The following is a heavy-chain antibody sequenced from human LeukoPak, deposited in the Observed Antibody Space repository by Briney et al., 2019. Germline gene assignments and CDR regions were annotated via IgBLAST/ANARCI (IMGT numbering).Heavy chain of an antibody. CDR3: TREYCSSTSCYNY. Sequence: GGSLRLSCAASGFTFSGSAMHWVRQASGKGLEWVGRIRSKANSYATAYAASVKGRFTISRDDSKNTASLQMNSLKTEDTAVYYCTREYCSSTSCYNYWGQGTLVTVSS. J-gene: IGHJ4*02. CDR1: GFTFSGSA. CDR2: IRSKANSYAT. D-gene: IGHD2-2*02. V-gene: IGHV3-73*01.